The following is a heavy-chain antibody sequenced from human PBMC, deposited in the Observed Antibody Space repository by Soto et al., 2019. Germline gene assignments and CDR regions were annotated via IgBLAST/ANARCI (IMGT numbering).Heavy chain of an antibody. V-gene: IGHV1-69*13. CDR1: GGTFSSYA. CDR3: ARLRDYDFWSGTIFDP. Sequence: GASVKVSCKASGGTFSSYAISWVRQAPGQGLEWMGGIIPIFGTANYAQKFQGRVTITADESTSTAYMELSSLRSEDTAVYYCARLRDYDFWSGTIFDPWGQGTLVTVSS. D-gene: IGHD3-3*01. J-gene: IGHJ5*02. CDR2: IIPIFGTA.